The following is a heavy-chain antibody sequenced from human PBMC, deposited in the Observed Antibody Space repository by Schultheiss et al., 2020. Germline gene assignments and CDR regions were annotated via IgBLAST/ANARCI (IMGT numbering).Heavy chain of an antibody. Sequence: ASVKVSCKASGGTFSSYAISWVRQAPGQGLEWMGWINPNSGGTNYAQKFQGRVTMTTDTSTSTAYMELRSLRSDDTAVYYCARGGIVVVITPFDYWGQGTLVTFSS. CDR3: ARGGIVVVITPFDY. J-gene: IGHJ4*02. D-gene: IGHD3-22*01. CDR2: INPNSGGT. CDR1: GGTFSSYA. V-gene: IGHV1-18*01.